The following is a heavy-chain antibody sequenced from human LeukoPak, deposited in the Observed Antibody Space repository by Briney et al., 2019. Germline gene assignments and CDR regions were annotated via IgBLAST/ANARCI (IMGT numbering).Heavy chain of an antibody. J-gene: IGHJ3*02. Sequence: GESLKISCKASGYTFSDYWIGWVRHLPGKGLEWMGIIYPGDSDTRYSPSFQGRVTFSADKSISTAYLQWSSLKASDTAMFYCVRPRSVAATFEGMMDAFDIWGQGTLVTVSS. CDR1: GYTFSDYW. D-gene: IGHD6-13*01. CDR3: VRPRSVAATFEGMMDAFDI. CDR2: IYPGDSDT. V-gene: IGHV5-51*01.